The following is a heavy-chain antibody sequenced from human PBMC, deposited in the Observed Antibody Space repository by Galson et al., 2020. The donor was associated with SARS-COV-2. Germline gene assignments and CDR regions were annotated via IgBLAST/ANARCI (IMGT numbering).Heavy chain of an antibody. CDR3: ARLSIAAAGVYC. D-gene: IGHD6-13*01. J-gene: IGHJ4*02. Sequence: QLGESLKISCAASGFIFDSYWMSWVRQAPGKGLEWVANIKQDGSEKYYVDSVKGRFTLSRDNAKNSLFLHMNSLRAEDTAVYYCARLSIAAAGVYCWGQGTLVTVSS. CDR2: IKQDGSEK. CDR1: GFIFDSYW. V-gene: IGHV3-7*04.